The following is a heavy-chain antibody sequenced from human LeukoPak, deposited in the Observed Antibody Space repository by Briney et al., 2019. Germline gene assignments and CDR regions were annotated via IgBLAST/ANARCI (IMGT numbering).Heavy chain of an antibody. V-gene: IGHV3-74*01. CDR2: INGDGRNI. Sequence: GGSLRLSCVASGFTISSYWMHWVRQDPRKGLVWVSRINGDGRNINYADSVRGRFTISRDNAKNTLYLQMNSLRAEDTAVYYCARGPHVLMVYAPFNYWGQGTLVTVSS. CDR3: ARGPHVLMVYAPFNY. D-gene: IGHD2-8*01. J-gene: IGHJ4*02. CDR1: GFTISSYW.